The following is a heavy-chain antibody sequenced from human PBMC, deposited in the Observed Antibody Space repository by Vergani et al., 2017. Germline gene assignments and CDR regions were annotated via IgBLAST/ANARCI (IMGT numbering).Heavy chain of an antibody. J-gene: IGHJ2*01. Sequence: QMQLQESGPGLVKASETLSLTCTVSGDSIISRSYYWGWIRQPPGKGLEWIGSIYNSGNGHSSSFLKRRVTISADTSKNQFSLRLTSETAADTAVYYCASGKYYSDSTSHFRGRYFDVWGRGTLVTVPS. CDR1: GDSIISRSYY. V-gene: IGHV4-39*01. CDR2: IYNSGNG. D-gene: IGHD3-16*01. CDR3: ASGKYYSDSTSHFRGRYFDV.